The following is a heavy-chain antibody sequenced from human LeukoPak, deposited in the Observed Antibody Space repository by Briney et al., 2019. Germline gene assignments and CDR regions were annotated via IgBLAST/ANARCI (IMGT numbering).Heavy chain of an antibody. V-gene: IGHV4-4*09. CDR3: ARSSRYSSSWYGNWFDP. J-gene: IGHJ5*02. Sequence: SETLSLTCTVSGGSMSSYYWSWLRQPPGKGLEWIGYIYTSGSKNYNPSLKSRVTISVDTSKNQFSLKLSSVTAADTTVYYCARSSRYSSSWYGNWFDPWGQGTLVTVSS. CDR2: IYTSGSK. CDR1: GGSMSSYY. D-gene: IGHD6-13*01.